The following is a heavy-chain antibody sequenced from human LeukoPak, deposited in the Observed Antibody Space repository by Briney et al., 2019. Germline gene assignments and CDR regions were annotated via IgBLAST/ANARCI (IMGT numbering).Heavy chain of an antibody. J-gene: IGHJ4*02. CDR1: GSIFISSW. Sequence: GASLQICCEGAGSIFISSWIGGVRPLPGKGLEGMGIIYPADSDTKDSPSFQGQVTISADKSISTAYLQWSSLKASDTAMYYCARQGVYSSSWPNWGQGTLVTVSS. CDR3: ARQGVYSSSWPN. D-gene: IGHD6-13*01. V-gene: IGHV5-51*01. CDR2: IYPADSDT.